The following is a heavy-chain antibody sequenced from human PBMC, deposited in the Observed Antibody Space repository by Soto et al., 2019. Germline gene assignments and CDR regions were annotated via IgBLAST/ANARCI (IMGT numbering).Heavy chain of an antibody. CDR1: GFTFSSYG. D-gene: IGHD3-3*01. J-gene: IGHJ6*02. Sequence: LRLSCAASGFTFSSYGMHWVRQAPGKGLGWVAVISYDGSNKYYADSVKGRFTISRDNSKNTLYLQMNSLRAEDTAVYYCAKSYYDFWSGYYRDYYYYGMDVWGQGTTVTVSS. CDR3: AKSYYDFWSGYYRDYYYYGMDV. CDR2: ISYDGSNK. V-gene: IGHV3-30*18.